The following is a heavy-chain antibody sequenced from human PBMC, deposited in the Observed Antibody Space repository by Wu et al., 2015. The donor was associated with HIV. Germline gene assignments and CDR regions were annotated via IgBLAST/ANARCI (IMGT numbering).Heavy chain of an antibody. CDR2: INPNSGGT. CDR1: GGTFSSYA. V-gene: IGHV1-2*02. J-gene: IGHJ4*02. CDR3: ARDYYDVLTTYSHYFFDL. Sequence: QVQLVQSGAEVKKPGSSVKVSCKASGGTFSSYAISWVRQAPGQGLEWMGRINPNSGGTNFAQKFQDRVTLTRDTSISTAYMEMSGLRSDDTAVFFCARDYYDVLTTYSHYFFDLWGQGTLVTVSS. D-gene: IGHD3-9*01.